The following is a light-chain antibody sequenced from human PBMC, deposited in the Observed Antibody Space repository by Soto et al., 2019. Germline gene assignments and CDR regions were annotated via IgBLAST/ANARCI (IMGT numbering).Light chain of an antibody. V-gene: IGLV3-21*02. CDR2: DDS. CDR3: QVWDSSNDHPYV. J-gene: IGLJ1*01. CDR1: NIGSKS. Sequence: YELTQPPSMSVAPGQTATITCGGNNIGSKSVHWYQQRPGQAPVLVVYDDSDRPSGIPERFSGSNSGNTATLTISRVEAGDEADYYCQVWDSSNDHPYVFGTGTKVTVL.